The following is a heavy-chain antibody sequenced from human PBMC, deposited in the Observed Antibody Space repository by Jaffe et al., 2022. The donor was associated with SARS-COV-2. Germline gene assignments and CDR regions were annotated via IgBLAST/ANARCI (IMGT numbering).Heavy chain of an antibody. CDR2: SYYRGTT. Sequence: QLQLQQSGPGLVTPSETLSLTCTVSGGSISISNYYWGWFRRPPGKGLEWIGSSYYRGTTYYSPSLQSRATMSVDTSKSQFSLNLNSVTAADTAVYYCARSRGRSGGLDVWGQGTSVTVSS. CDR3: ARSRGRSGGLDV. CDR1: GGSISISNYY. V-gene: IGHV4-39*01. J-gene: IGHJ6*02. D-gene: IGHD6-25*01.